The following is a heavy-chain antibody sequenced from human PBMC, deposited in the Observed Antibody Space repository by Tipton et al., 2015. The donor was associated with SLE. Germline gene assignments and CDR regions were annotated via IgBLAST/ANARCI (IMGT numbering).Heavy chain of an antibody. J-gene: IGHJ4*02. Sequence: LRLSCIVSGDSISSSTYYWGWIRQPPGKGLEWIGGLHYRESTYYNPSLKSRVTISVDTSKNHFSLKLSSMTAADTAVYYCARQGPPAYFDYWGQGALVTVSS. V-gene: IGHV4-39*01. CDR3: ARQGPPAYFDY. CDR2: LHYREST. CDR1: GDSISSSTYY.